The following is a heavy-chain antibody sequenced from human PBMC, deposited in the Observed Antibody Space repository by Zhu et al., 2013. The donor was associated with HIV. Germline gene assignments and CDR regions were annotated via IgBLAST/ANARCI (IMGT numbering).Heavy chain of an antibody. D-gene: IGHD1-1*01. Sequence: QVQLVQSGAEVKKPGSSVKVSCKASGGTFSSYAISWVRQAPGQGLEWMGGIIPIFGTANYAQKFQGRVTITADKSTSTAYMELSSLRSEDTAVYYCARVELEHLRNYYYYYGMDVWGQGTTVTVSS. J-gene: IGHJ6*02. V-gene: IGHV1-69*06. CDR2: IIPIFGTA. CDR3: ARVELEHLRNYYYYYGMDV. CDR1: GGTFSSYA.